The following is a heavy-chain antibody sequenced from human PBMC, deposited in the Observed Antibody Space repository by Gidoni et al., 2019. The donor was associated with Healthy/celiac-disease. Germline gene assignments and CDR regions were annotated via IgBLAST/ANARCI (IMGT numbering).Heavy chain of an antibody. D-gene: IGHD5-12*01. CDR2: IDPSDSYT. V-gene: IGHV5-10-1*03. J-gene: IGHJ6*04. Sequence: EVQLVQSGAEVKKPGESLRISCKGSGYSFTSYWISWVRQMPGKGLEWMGRIDPSDSYTNYSPSFQGHVTISADKSISTAYLQWSSLKASDTAMYYCARQLSYEENYYGMDVWGKGTTVTVSS. CDR3: ARQLSYEENYYGMDV. CDR1: GYSFTSYW.